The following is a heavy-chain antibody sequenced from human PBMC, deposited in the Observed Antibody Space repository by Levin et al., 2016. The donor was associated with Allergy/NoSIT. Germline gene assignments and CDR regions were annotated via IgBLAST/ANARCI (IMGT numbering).Heavy chain of an antibody. D-gene: IGHD2-2*01. J-gene: IGHJ6*02. Sequence: SGPTLVKPTQTLTLTCTVSGFSLSSSGVGVGWIRQPPGKALEWLAYIYWNDDKRYSPSLKSRLTISKDTSINQVVLTMTNMDPVDTATYYCVHSPKPDGQPYYYYYYGLDVWGLGTTVTVSS. CDR1: GFSLSSSGVG. V-gene: IGHV2-5*01. CDR2: IYWNDDK. CDR3: VHSPKPDGQPYYYYYYGLDV.